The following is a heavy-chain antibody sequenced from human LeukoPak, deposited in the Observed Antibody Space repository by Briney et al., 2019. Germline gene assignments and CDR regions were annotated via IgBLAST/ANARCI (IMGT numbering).Heavy chain of an antibody. CDR2: ISASGTVT. CDR3: ARDGTPSYTSGWVYMDV. Sequence: GGSLRLSCAASGFTFSSYEMNWVRQPPGKGLEWVSYISASGTVTHYADSVEGRFTISRDNAKNSLYLQMNSLRGEDTALYYCARDGTPSYTSGWVYMDVWGKGTTVTISS. J-gene: IGHJ6*04. CDR1: GFTFSSYE. D-gene: IGHD6-25*01. V-gene: IGHV3-48*03.